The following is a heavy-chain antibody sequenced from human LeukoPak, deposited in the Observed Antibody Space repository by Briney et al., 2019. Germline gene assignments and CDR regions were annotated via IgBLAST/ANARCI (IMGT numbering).Heavy chain of an antibody. CDR2: INRSGNT. V-gene: IGHV4-34*01. CDR3: ARGVFGRFDP. D-gene: IGHD2-15*01. J-gene: IGHJ5*02. CDR1: GGSLSGYY. Sequence: PSETLSLTCVVYGGSLSGYYWNWIRQPPGKGLEWIGEINRSGNTNYNPSLESRVTISVDTSKNQFFLNLNSVTAADTAAYYCARGVFGRFDPWGQGTLVTVSS.